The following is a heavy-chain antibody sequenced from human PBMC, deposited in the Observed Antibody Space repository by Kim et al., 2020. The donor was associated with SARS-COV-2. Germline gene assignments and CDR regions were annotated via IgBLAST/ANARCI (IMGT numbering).Heavy chain of an antibody. CDR2: STSGRTI. CDR3: ARRLDY. Sequence: STSGRTIYADYVKGRFTISRDKAKNSLYLQMNNLRVEDTAVYYCARRLDYWGQGTQVTVSS. J-gene: IGHJ4*02. V-gene: IGHV3-48*03.